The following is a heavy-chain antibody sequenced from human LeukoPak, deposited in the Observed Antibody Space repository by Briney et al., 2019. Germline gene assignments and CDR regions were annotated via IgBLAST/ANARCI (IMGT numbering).Heavy chain of an antibody. CDR2: IYHSGSS. J-gene: IGHJ4*02. CDR3: ARDSTIFGVAFHY. Sequence: SETLSLTCTVSGGSITSYYWGWIRQSPGKGLEWIGYIYHSGSSDYDPSLKSRVTMSVDRSKSQFSLNLSSVTAADTAVYYCARDSTIFGVAFHYWGQGTLVTVSS. CDR1: GGSITSYY. D-gene: IGHD3-3*01. V-gene: IGHV4-59*12.